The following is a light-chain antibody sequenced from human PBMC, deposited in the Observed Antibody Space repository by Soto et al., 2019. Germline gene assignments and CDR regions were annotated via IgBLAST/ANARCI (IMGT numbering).Light chain of an antibody. J-gene: IGKJ4*01. CDR2: KTS. Sequence: DNHMTQSPSTLSSSVRSRVSRACRASQTISSWVAWYQQKPGKAPRLLIYKTSSLESGVPSRFSGSGSGTEFTLTISGLQPDDFASYYCQQYNTYFSLTFGGGTKVDIK. CDR1: QTISSW. CDR3: QQYNTYFSLT. V-gene: IGKV1-5*03.